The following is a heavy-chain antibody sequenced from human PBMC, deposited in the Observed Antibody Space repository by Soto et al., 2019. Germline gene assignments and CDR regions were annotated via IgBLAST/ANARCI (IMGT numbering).Heavy chain of an antibody. CDR2: IYYTGTS. V-gene: IGHV4-59*08. CDR1: GGSIRNNY. CDR3: ARLGGYYQAFDN. J-gene: IGHJ4*02. Sequence: SETLSLTCTVSGGSIRNNYRSWIRQPPGKGLEWVGYIYYTGTSKYNPSLKSRVTISVDSSKNQFSLKLDSVTAADTAVYYCARLGGYYQAFDNWGQGTLVT. D-gene: IGHD3-3*01.